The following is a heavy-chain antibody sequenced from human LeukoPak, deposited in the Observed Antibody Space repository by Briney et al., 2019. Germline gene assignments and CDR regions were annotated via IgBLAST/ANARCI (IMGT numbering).Heavy chain of an antibody. CDR2: IKQDGSEK. CDR1: GFTFSSYW. Sequence: GGSLRLSCAASGFTFSSYWMSWVRQAPGKGLEWVANIKQDGSEKYYVDSVKGRFTISRDNAKNSLYLQMNSLRAEDTAVYYCASEYSGYDSDNWFDPWGQGTLVTVSS. J-gene: IGHJ5*02. V-gene: IGHV3-7*01. D-gene: IGHD5-12*01. CDR3: ASEYSGYDSDNWFDP.